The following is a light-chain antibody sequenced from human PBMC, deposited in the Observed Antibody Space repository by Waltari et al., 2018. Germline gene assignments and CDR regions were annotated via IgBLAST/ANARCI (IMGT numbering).Light chain of an antibody. CDR1: QMVGDF. CDR2: DAS. CDR3: QQRNSWPLT. Sequence: EIVLTQSPVTLSLPPGEGSTLPCKPSQMVGDFLAWYQQRPGPAPRLLISDASRRAAGIPARFSGSGSGTDFTLTISSLESEDSAVYFCQQRNSWPLTFGPGTTV. J-gene: IGKJ3*01. V-gene: IGKV3-11*01.